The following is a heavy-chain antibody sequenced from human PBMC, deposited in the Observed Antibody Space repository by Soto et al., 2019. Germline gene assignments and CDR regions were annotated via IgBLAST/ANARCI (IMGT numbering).Heavy chain of an antibody. CDR1: GGTFSSYA. V-gene: IGHV1-69*13. J-gene: IGHJ5*02. CDR3: ARGGGYSSGEENWFDP. CDR2: IIPIFGTA. D-gene: IGHD6-25*01. Sequence: SVKVSCEASGGTFSSYAISWVRQAPGQGLEWMGGIIPIFGTANYAQKFQGRVTITADESTSTAYMELSSLRSEDTAVYYCARGGGYSSGEENWFDPWGQGSLVTVSS.